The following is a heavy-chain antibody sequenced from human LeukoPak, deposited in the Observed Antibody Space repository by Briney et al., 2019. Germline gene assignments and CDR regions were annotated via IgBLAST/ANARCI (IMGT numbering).Heavy chain of an antibody. D-gene: IGHD3-16*02. J-gene: IGHJ4*02. V-gene: IGHV4-34*01. CDR3: ASHYSSGSYRYTGSFDS. CDR1: GASFSEYY. Sequence: SQTLSLTCAVYGASFSEYYWSWISQQPGKGLEWKGVINHGGTTNYRPSLKSPVSISVGTATNQHSLMLNSVTAADAAMYFCASHYSSGSYRYTGSFDSWGQGMLVNVSS. CDR2: INHGGTT.